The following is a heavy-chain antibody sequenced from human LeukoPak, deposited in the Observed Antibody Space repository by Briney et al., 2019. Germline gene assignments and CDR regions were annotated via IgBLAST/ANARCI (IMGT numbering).Heavy chain of an antibody. D-gene: IGHD6-13*01. CDR1: GVTVSNNC. J-gene: IGHJ4*02. V-gene: IGHV3-23*01. CDR2: ISGSGGST. Sequence: GGSLRLSCAASGVTVSNNCMTWVRQAPGKGLEWVSGISGSGGSTYYADSVKGRFTISRDNSKNTVSLQMNSLRAEDTAVYYCAKDPTAAGRNYFDYWGQGTLVTVSS. CDR3: AKDPTAAGRNYFDY.